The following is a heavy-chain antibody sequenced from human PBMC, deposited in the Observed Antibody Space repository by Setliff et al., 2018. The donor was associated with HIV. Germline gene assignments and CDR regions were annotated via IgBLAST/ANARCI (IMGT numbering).Heavy chain of an antibody. CDR3: ARSGWTNYVVSPPSAMDV. V-gene: IGHV1-18*01. Sequence: ASVKVSCKASGSIFTRSGFNWVRQAPGQGLEWIGWISAYNGNTYSAQKFQGRVTMTTDSSTSTAYMELRSLRSDDTAMYYCARSGWTNYVVSPPSAMDVWGQGTTVTVSS. CDR2: ISAYNGNT. J-gene: IGHJ6*02. D-gene: IGHD3-16*01. CDR1: GSIFTRSG.